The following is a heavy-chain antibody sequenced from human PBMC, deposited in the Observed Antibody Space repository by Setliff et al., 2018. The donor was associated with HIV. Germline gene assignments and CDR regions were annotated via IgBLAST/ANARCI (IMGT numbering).Heavy chain of an antibody. J-gene: IGHJ4*01. CDR3: ARDKWASGFDF. CDR1: GFTFGDYA. CDR2: ISMSSHTSV. Sequence: HPGGSLRLSCTASGFTFGDYAMSWVRQAPGKGLEWVSYISMSSHTSVIYSDSVKGRFTISRDNARNSFYLQMNSLRVDDTAVYFCARDKWASGFDFWGHGTLVTVS. V-gene: IGHV3-48*01. D-gene: IGHD1-26*01.